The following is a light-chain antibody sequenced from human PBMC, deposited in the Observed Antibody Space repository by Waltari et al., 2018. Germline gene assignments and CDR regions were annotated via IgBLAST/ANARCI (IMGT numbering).Light chain of an antibody. CDR3: QHHFRLPAT. J-gene: IGKJ1*01. Sequence: IMLTESPGPVSMSPGERATLSCRASQSIRRYLAWYQQKPGQAPRLLIYCASTRATGIPDRFSGSGSGTDFSLTISGLEPEDSAVYYCQHHFRLPATFGQGTKVEIK. V-gene: IGKV3-20*01. CDR2: CAS. CDR1: QSIRRY.